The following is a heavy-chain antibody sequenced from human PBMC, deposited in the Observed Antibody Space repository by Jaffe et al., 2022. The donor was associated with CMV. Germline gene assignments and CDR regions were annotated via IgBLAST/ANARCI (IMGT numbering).Heavy chain of an antibody. Sequence: EVQLVESGGGLVKPGGSLRLSCAASGFTFSNAWMSWVRQAPGKGLEWVGRIKSKTDGGTTDYAAPVKGRFTISRDDSKNTLYLQMNSLKTEDTAVYYCTTGRYCSGGSCYGDAFDIWGQGTMVTVSS. CDR3: TTGRYCSGGSCYGDAFDI. CDR1: GFTFSNAW. CDR2: IKSKTDGGTT. D-gene: IGHD2-15*01. V-gene: IGHV3-15*01. J-gene: IGHJ3*02.